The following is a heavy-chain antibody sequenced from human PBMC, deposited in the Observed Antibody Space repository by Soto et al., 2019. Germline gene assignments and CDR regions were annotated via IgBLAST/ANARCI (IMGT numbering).Heavy chain of an antibody. Sequence: QVHLVQSGAEVKKPGSSVKVSCKASGGTFSSYAISWVRQAPGQGLECLGGFIPIFGTTNYAQTYQGRVTITADESTSTAYMELSSLRSEDTAVYYCTRDRGRRYNDGRGYYYSAYWGQGTLVTVSS. V-gene: IGHV1-69*01. CDR2: FIPIFGTT. D-gene: IGHD3-22*01. J-gene: IGHJ4*02. CDR1: GGTFSSYA. CDR3: TRDRGRRYNDGRGYYYSAY.